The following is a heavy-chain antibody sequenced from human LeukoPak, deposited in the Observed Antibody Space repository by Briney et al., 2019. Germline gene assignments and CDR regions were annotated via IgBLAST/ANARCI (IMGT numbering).Heavy chain of an antibody. CDR3: TSKSSSGWYFFGY. CDR1: GFTFGDYA. CDR2: IRSKAYGGTT. Sequence: GGSLRLSCTASGFTFGDYAMSWFRQAPGKGLEWVGFIRSKAYGGTTEYAASVKGRFTISRDDSKSIAYLQMNSLKTEDTAVYYCTSKSSSGWYFFGYWGQGTLVTVSS. J-gene: IGHJ4*02. D-gene: IGHD6-19*01. V-gene: IGHV3-49*03.